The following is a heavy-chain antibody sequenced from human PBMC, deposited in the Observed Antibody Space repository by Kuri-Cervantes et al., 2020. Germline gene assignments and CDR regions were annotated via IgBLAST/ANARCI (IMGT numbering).Heavy chain of an antibody. CDR1: GGTFSSYT. CDR2: IIPILGIA. J-gene: IGHJ6*02. Sequence: KISCKASGGTFSSYTISWVRQAPGQGLEWMGRIIPILGIANYAQKFQGRVTITADESTSTAYMELSSLRSEDTAVYYCASSAFPAAGPHYYYYGMDVWGQGTTVTVSS. V-gene: IGHV1-69*02. D-gene: IGHD6-13*01. CDR3: ASSAFPAAGPHYYYYGMDV.